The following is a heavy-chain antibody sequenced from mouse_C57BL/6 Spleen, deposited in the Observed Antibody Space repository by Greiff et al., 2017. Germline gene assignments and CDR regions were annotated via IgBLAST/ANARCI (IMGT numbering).Heavy chain of an antibody. V-gene: IGHV14-3*01. J-gene: IGHJ2*01. Sequence: VQLKQSVAELVRPGASVKLSCTASGFNVQNTYMHWVKQRPEQGLEWIGRIDPANGNTKYAPKFQGKATITADTSSNTAYLPLSSLTSEDTAIYDCARRTGKGYFDYWGQGTTLTVSS. CDR3: ARRTGKGYFDY. CDR2: IDPANGNT. D-gene: IGHD4-1*01. CDR1: GFNVQNTY.